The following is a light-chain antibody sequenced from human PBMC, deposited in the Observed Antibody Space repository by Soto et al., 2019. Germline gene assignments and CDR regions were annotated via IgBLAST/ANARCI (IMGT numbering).Light chain of an antibody. J-gene: IGKJ4*01. V-gene: IGKV3-20*01. CDR3: QQYAESPLT. Sequence: EIVLTQSPGTLSLSPVESATLSCRASQSVGRNYLAWFQHKPGQAPRLVIYDASNRATGVPDRFSGSGSGTDFTLTVTRLEPEDFAVYYCQQYAESPLTFGGGTKVDIK. CDR1: QSVGRNY. CDR2: DAS.